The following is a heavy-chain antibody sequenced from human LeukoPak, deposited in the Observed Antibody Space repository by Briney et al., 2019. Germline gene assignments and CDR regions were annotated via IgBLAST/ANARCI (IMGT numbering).Heavy chain of an antibody. CDR2: IIPIFGTA. V-gene: IGHV1-69*13. CDR1: GGTFSSYA. CDR3: ARISSGWYYLLVDDY. Sequence: ASVKVSCKASGGTFSSYAISWVRQAPGQGLEWMGGIIPIFGTANYAQKFQGRVTITADESTSTAYMELSSLRSEDTAVYYCARISSGWYYLLVDDYWGQGTLVTVSS. J-gene: IGHJ4*02. D-gene: IGHD6-19*01.